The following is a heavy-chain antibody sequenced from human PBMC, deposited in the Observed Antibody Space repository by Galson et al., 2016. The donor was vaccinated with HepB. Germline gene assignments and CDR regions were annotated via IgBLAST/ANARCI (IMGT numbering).Heavy chain of an antibody. CDR2: MNQGGIT. Sequence: SETLSLTCNVSGASFSAYYWTWIRQAPGKGLEWIGEMNQGGITNYNPSLKRRVTISLDTSKKQFSLNLTSLTAADTAVYYCARGRVHSYGYSLRWFDSWGQGTLVSVSS. V-gene: IGHV4-34*01. J-gene: IGHJ5*01. D-gene: IGHD5-18*01. CDR3: ARGRVHSYGYSLRWFDS. CDR1: GASFSAYY.